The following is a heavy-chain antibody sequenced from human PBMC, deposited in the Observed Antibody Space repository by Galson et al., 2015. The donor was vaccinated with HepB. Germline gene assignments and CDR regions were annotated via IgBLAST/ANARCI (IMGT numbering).Heavy chain of an antibody. V-gene: IGHV3-30*18. CDR2: ISYDGSNK. CDR3: AEDPYLYSALAGTMAGFDY. Sequence: SLRLSCAASGFTFSNYGMHWVRQAPGKGLEWVAVISYDGSNKYYADSVKSRFTISRDNSKNTLYLQMNSLRAEDTALYYCAEDPYLYSALAGTMAGFDYWGQGTLVTVSS. J-gene: IGHJ4*02. D-gene: IGHD6-19*01. CDR1: GFTFSNYG.